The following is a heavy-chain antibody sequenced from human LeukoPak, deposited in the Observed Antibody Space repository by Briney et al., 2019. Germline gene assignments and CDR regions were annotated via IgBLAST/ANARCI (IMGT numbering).Heavy chain of an antibody. CDR3: AREARDGYNYGWFDP. Sequence: GGSLRLSCAASGFTFSSYSMNWVRQAPGKGLEWVAVIWYDGSNKYYADSVKGRFTISRDNPKNTLYLQMNSLRAEDTAVYYCAREARDGYNYGWFDPWGQGTLVTVSS. CDR2: IWYDGSNK. J-gene: IGHJ5*02. D-gene: IGHD5-24*01. CDR1: GFTFSSYS. V-gene: IGHV3-33*08.